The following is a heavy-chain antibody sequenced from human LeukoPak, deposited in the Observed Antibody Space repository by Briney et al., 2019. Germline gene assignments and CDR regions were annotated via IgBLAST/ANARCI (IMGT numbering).Heavy chain of an antibody. J-gene: IGHJ5*02. CDR3: ATNPSDILTGYYSFWFDP. Sequence: SVKVSCKASGGTFSSYAISWVRQAPGQGLEWMGGIIPIFGTANYAQKFQGRVTITADKSTSTAYMELSSLRSEDTAVYYRATNPSDILTGYYSFWFDPWGQGTLVTVSS. CDR1: GGTFSSYA. D-gene: IGHD3-9*01. V-gene: IGHV1-69*06. CDR2: IIPIFGTA.